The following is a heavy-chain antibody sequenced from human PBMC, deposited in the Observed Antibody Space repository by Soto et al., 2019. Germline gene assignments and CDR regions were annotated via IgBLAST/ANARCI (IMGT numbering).Heavy chain of an antibody. Sequence: GGSLRLSWEASGCTISGCSMNWVRQAPGKGLEWLAYITIRTGNTVYADSVRGRFTISADNAENSVFLQMNSLRDEDTAVYFCVRDRDIYRDMVHADLWGQGTLVTVSS. V-gene: IGHV3-48*02. CDR2: ITIRTGNT. CDR3: VRDRDIYRDMVHADL. D-gene: IGHD5-18*01. CDR1: GCTISGCS. J-gene: IGHJ4*01.